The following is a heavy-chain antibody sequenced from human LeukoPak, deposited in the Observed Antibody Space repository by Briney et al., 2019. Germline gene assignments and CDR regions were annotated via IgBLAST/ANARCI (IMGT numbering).Heavy chain of an antibody. J-gene: IGHJ6*02. Sequence: SETLSLTCAVYGGSFSGYYWSWIRQPPGKGLEWIGEINHSGSTNYNPSLKSPVTISVDTSKNQFSLKLSSVTAADTAVYYCARVRGQQLGQYYYYYGMDVWGQGTTVTVSS. CDR1: GGSFSGYY. CDR3: ARVRGQQLGQYYYYYGMDV. CDR2: INHSGST. D-gene: IGHD6-13*01. V-gene: IGHV4-34*01.